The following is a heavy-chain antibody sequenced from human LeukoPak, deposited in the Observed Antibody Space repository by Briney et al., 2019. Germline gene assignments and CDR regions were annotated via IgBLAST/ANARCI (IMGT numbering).Heavy chain of an antibody. CDR3: AREFPPNMVRGVIGGFDY. CDR2: IYSGGST. D-gene: IGHD3-10*01. CDR1: GFTVSSNY. V-gene: IGHV3-53*01. Sequence: PGGSLRLSCAASGFTVSSNYMSWVRQAPGKGLEWASAIYSGGSTYYADTVNGRFTISRDNSKNTLYLQMNSLKAEDTAVHDCAREFPPNMVRGVIGGFDYWGQGTLVTVSS. J-gene: IGHJ4*02.